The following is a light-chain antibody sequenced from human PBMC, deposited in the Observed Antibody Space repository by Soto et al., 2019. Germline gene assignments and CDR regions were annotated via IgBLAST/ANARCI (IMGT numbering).Light chain of an antibody. CDR3: QQYHNWWT. V-gene: IGKV3-15*01. Sequence: EIVLTQSPATLSVSPGERATLSCRASQSVFSSLAWFQQKPGQAPRLLIYGASTRVTGIPARFSGSGSGTEFTLTISSLQSEDFAVYYCQQYHNWWTFGQGTKVDIK. J-gene: IGKJ1*01. CDR2: GAS. CDR1: QSVFSS.